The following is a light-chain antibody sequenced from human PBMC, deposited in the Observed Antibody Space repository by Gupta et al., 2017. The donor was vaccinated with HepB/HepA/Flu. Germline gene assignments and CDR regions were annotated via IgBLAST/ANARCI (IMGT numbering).Light chain of an antibody. CDR3: MQALQTPWT. CDR1: QSLLHSNGYYF. J-gene: IGKJ1*01. V-gene: IGKV2-28*01. Sequence: IVMIQSPPSLPVTPGEPGPIYCRSSQSLLHSNGYYFLDWYLQKPGQSPQLLIYWGSIRASGVPDRFSGTGAGTDFTLKISRVEAEDVGVYYCMQALQTPWTFGQGTKVEI. CDR2: WGS.